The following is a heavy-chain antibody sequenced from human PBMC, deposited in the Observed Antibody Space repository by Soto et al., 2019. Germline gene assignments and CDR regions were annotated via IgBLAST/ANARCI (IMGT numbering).Heavy chain of an antibody. CDR3: AREGPMIVVVITDTYLDY. D-gene: IGHD3-22*01. CDR2: ISSSSSTI. V-gene: IGHV3-48*02. Sequence: GGSLRLSCAASGFTFSIYSMNWVRQAPGKGLEWVSYISSSSSTIYYADSVKGRFTISRDNAKNSLYLQMNSLRDEDTAVYYCAREGPMIVVVITDTYLDYWGQGTLVTVSS. J-gene: IGHJ4*02. CDR1: GFTFSIYS.